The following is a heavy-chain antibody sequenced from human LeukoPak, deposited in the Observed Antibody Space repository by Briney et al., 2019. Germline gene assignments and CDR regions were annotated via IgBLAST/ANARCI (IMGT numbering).Heavy chain of an antibody. CDR3: ARVGDFWSGYYLDY. J-gene: IGHJ4*02. V-gene: IGHV3-7*03. Sequence: GGFLRLSCVASRFTFSLYWMTWVRQAPGKGLEWVANIKQDGSEKYYVDSVKGRFTISRDNAKNSLYLQMNSLRAEDTAAYYCARVGDFWSGYYLDYWGQGILVTVSS. D-gene: IGHD3-3*01. CDR1: RFTFSLYW. CDR2: IKQDGSEK.